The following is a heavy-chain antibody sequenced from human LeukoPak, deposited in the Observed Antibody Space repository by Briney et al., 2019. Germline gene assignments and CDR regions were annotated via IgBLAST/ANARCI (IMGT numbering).Heavy chain of an antibody. J-gene: IGHJ4*02. D-gene: IGHD2-2*01. CDR2: ISAYNGNT. CDR3: ASEGSYCTSTSCYAGMDY. CDR1: GYTFTSYG. Sequence: ASVKVSCKASGYTFTSYGISWVRQAPGQGLEWMGWISAYNGNTNYAQKLQGRGTTTTDTSTSTAYMELRSLRSDDTAVYHCASEGSYCTSTSCYAGMDYWGQGTLVTVSS. V-gene: IGHV1-18*01.